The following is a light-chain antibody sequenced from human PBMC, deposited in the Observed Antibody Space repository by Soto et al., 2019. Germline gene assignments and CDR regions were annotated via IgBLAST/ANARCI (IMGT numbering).Light chain of an antibody. CDR1: SSDVGGYNY. CDR3: SSYAGSNKWRV. V-gene: IGLV2-8*01. CDR2: EVS. J-gene: IGLJ1*01. Sequence: QSVLTQPPSASGSPGQSVTISCTGTSSDVGGYNYVSWYQQHPGKAPKLMIYEVSKRPSGVPDRFSGSKSGNTASLTVSGLQAEDEADYYCSSYAGSNKWRVFGTGTKVTVL.